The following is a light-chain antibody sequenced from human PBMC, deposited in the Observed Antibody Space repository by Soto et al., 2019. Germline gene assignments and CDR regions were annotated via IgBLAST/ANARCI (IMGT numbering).Light chain of an antibody. Sequence: DIQLTQSPSSLSASVGDTVTITCRAGQTVSRCLNWYQQKSGTAPKLLIYAASTLHTGVPSRFSGRGSGTDFTLTINNLQREDFAEYFCQQTYSNLWTFGQGTKVDIK. V-gene: IGKV1-39*01. CDR1: QTVSRC. CDR3: QQTYSNLWT. CDR2: AAS. J-gene: IGKJ1*01.